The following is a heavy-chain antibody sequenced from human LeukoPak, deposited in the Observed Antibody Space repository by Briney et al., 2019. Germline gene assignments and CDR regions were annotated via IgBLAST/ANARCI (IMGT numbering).Heavy chain of an antibody. V-gene: IGHV3-23*01. J-gene: IGHJ4*02. CDR1: GLSFNTYS. CDR2: ISVGGGDT. D-gene: IGHD2-21*01. CDR3: AKLNLGEMAYFDS. Sequence: GGSLRLSCAASGLSFNTYSMNWVRQAPGKGLEWVSSISVGGGDTFTADSVKGRFTITRENSKNTLYLQMMGLRVEDTAIYYCAKLNLGEMAYFDSWGQGILVTVSS.